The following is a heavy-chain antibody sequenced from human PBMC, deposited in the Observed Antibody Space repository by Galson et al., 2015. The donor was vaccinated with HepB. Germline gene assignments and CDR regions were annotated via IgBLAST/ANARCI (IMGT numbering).Heavy chain of an antibody. CDR1: GFTFRSYA. J-gene: IGHJ4*02. V-gene: IGHV3-30*04. D-gene: IGHD6-19*01. CDR2: ISNDGSNK. Sequence: SLRLSCAASGFTFRSYAMHWVRQAPGKGLEWVSVISNDGSNKYYADSVKGRFTISRDNSKNTLYLQMNSLRAEDTAVYSCARGIAVAGTNLGSYLDHWGQGNLVTVSS. CDR3: ARGIAVAGTNLGSYLDH.